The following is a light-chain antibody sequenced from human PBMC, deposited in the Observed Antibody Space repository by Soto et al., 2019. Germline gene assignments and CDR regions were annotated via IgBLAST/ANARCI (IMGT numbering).Light chain of an antibody. CDR2: GNS. J-gene: IGLJ1*01. CDR3: QSYDSTMSARYV. CDR1: SSNIGADYD. V-gene: IGLV1-40*01. Sequence: QSVLTQPPSVSGAPGQRVTISCTGSSSNIGADYDVHWYQQRPGTAPKLLIFGNSNRPSGVPDRFSGSKSATSASLAITGGQDDEEGDYYCQSYDSTMSARYVFGTGTKVTVL.